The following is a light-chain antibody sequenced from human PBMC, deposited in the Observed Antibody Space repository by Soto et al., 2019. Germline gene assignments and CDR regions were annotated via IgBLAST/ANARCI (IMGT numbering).Light chain of an antibody. CDR2: AAS. J-gene: IGKJ4*01. V-gene: IGKV1-12*01. CDR1: QAVSTW. CDR3: QQSNSFPRT. Sequence: DIQMTQSPSFVSASVGDRVTITCRASQAVSTWLSCYQQKPGDAHKLLIYAASTLQSGVPSRFSGSGSGTDLTLSIRSLQPEDLANYYFQQSNSFPRTFGGGTKVEIK.